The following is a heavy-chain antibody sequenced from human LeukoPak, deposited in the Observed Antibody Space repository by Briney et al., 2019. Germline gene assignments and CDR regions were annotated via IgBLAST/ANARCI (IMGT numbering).Heavy chain of an antibody. J-gene: IGHJ4*02. D-gene: IGHD4-17*01. CDR2: IYYSGTT. V-gene: IGHV4-39*07. CDR1: GGSISSSTYY. Sequence: PSETLSLTCTGSGGSISSSTYYWAWVRQPPGKGLEWIASIYYSGTTYYNPSLKSRVTISVDTSRTQFSLNLSSVAAADTAVYYCARETVTTGGGRDYWGQGTLVTVSS. CDR3: ARETVTTGGGRDY.